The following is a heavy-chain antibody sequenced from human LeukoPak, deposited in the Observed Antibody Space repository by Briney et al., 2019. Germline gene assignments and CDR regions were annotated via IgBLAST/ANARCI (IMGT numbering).Heavy chain of an antibody. J-gene: IGHJ4*02. Sequence: GGSLRLSCAASGFTFSSYGMHWVRQAPGKGLEWVAVIWYDGSNKYYAESVKGRFTISRDNFKNTLYLQMNSLRAEDTAVYYCARGNGRIAEAEFDYWGQGTLVTVSS. CDR3: ARGNGRIAEAEFDY. CDR2: IWYDGSNK. CDR1: GFTFSSYG. D-gene: IGHD6-19*01. V-gene: IGHV3-33*01.